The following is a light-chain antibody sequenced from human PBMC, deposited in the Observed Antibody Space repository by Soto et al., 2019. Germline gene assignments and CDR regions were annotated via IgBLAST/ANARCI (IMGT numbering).Light chain of an antibody. CDR1: QSVLYSSNNKNY. V-gene: IGKV4-1*01. CDR2: WAS. CDR3: QQHYTTPPT. J-gene: IGKJ3*01. Sequence: DIVMTQSPDSMAVSLGERATINCKSSQSVLYSSNNKNYVAWYQQKPGQPPKLLIYWASTRKSGVPDRFSGSGSGTDFTVTISSLQAEDVAVYSCQQHYTTPPTFGPGTKVDIK.